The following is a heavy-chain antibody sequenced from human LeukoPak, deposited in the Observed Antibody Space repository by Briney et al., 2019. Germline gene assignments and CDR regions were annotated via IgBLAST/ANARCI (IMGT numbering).Heavy chain of an antibody. V-gene: IGHV4-59*08. D-gene: IGHD5-12*01. CDR3: ARAHSGYDYGVDY. CDR1: GGSISSYY. CDR2: IYYSGST. Sequence: PSETLSLTCTVSGGSISSYYWSWIRQPPGKGLEWIGYIYYSGSTNYNPSLKSRVTISVDTSKNQFSLKLSSVTAADTAVYYCARAHSGYDYGVDYWGQGTLVTVSS. J-gene: IGHJ4*02.